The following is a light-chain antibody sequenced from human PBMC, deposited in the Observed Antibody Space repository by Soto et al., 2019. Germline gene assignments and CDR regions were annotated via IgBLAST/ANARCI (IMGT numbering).Light chain of an antibody. CDR2: KAS. J-gene: IGKJ1*01. CDR3: QYYNSYSEA. CDR1: QTISSW. V-gene: IGKV1-5*03. Sequence: DIQMTQPPSTLSGSVGDRVTITCRASQTISSWLAWYQQKPGKAPKLLIYKASTLKSGVPSRFSGSGSGTEFTLTISSLQPDDFATYYCQYYNSYSEAFGQGTKVELK.